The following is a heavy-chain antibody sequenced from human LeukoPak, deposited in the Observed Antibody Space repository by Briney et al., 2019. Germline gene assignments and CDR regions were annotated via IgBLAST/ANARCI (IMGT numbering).Heavy chain of an antibody. CDR2: ISSSSSYI. CDR1: GFTFSSYS. Sequence: PGGSLRLSCAASGFTFSSYSMNWVRQAPGKGLEWVSSISSSSSYIYYADSVKGRFTISRDNAKNSLYLQMNSLRAEDTAVYYCARVAYYDILTGYSAFDYWGQGTLVTVSS. D-gene: IGHD3-9*01. V-gene: IGHV3-21*01. CDR3: ARVAYYDILTGYSAFDY. J-gene: IGHJ4*02.